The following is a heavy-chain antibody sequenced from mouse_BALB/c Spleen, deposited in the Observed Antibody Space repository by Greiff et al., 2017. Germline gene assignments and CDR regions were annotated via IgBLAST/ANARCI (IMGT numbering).Heavy chain of an antibody. CDR2: ISYDGSN. J-gene: IGHJ3*01. Sequence: EVQLVESGPGLVKPSQSLSLTCSVTGYSITSGYYWNWIRQFPGNKLEWMGYISYDGSNNYNPSLKNRISITRDTSKNQFFLKLNSVTTEDTATYYCASSVYGSRGFAYWGQGTLVTVSA. V-gene: IGHV3-6*02. D-gene: IGHD1-1*01. CDR3: ASSVYGSRGFAY. CDR1: GYSITSGYY.